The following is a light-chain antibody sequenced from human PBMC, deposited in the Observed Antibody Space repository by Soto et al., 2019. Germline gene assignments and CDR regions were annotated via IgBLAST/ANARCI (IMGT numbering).Light chain of an antibody. CDR2: DVS. V-gene: IGLV2-14*01. J-gene: IGLJ3*02. CDR3: SSYTSSSTWV. Sequence: QSVLTQPASVSGSPGQSITISCTGTSSDVGGYNYVSWYQQHPGKAPKLMTYDVSNRPSGVSNRFSGSKSGNTASLTISGLQAEDEADYYCSSYTSSSTWVFGGGTKLTVL. CDR1: SSDVGGYNY.